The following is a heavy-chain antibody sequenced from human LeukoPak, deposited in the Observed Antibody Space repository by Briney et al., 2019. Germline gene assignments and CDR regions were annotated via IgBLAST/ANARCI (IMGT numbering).Heavy chain of an antibody. V-gene: IGHV3-9*01. D-gene: IGHD5-18*01. J-gene: IGHJ4*02. CDR1: GFTFDDYA. CDR2: IRWNGGRI. Sequence: GGSLRLSCAASGFTFDDYAMHWVRQAPGKGLEWVSGIRWNGGRIGYAGSVKGRFTISRDNAKNSLYVQMNSLRPEDTAFYYCARGGGYSYGPKIDYWGQGTLVTVSS. CDR3: ARGGGYSYGPKIDY.